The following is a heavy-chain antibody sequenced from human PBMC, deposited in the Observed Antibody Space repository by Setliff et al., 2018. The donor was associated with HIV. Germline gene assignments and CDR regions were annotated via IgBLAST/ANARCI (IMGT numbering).Heavy chain of an antibody. D-gene: IGHD1-26*01. V-gene: IGHV4-34*01. CDR1: GGSFSGYY. Sequence: PSETLSLTCAVYGGSFSGYYWSWIRQPPGKGLEGIGEINHSGSTNYNPSLKSRVTISLEMSKNQFSLKLSSVTAADTAVYFCARVASEQVLLYYYYYMDVWGKGTSVTVSS. CDR2: INHSGST. J-gene: IGHJ6*03. CDR3: ARVASEQVLLYYYYYMDV.